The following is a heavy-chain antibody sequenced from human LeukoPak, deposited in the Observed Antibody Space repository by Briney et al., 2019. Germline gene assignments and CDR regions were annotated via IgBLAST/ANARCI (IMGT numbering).Heavy chain of an antibody. J-gene: IGHJ3*02. Sequence: SSETLSLTCAVSGGSISSGGYSWSWIRQPPGKGLEWIGYIYHSGSTYYNPSLKSRVTISVDRSKNQFSLKLSSVTAADTAVYYCARGRELWFGELSSAFDIWGQGTMVTVSS. V-gene: IGHV4-30-2*01. CDR1: GGSISSGGYS. CDR2: IYHSGST. CDR3: ARGRELWFGELSSAFDI. D-gene: IGHD3-10*01.